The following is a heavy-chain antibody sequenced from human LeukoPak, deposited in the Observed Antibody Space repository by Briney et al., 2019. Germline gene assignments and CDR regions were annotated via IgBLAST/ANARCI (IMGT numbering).Heavy chain of an antibody. CDR1: GFTFRSHA. J-gene: IGHJ4*02. V-gene: IGHV3-23*01. CDR2: IYENGGTT. Sequence: GGSLRLSCVGSGFTFRSHAMSWFRQAPEKGLEFVSGIYENGGTTYYADSVKGRFSISRDNSKNTLYLQMDSLRGEDTAVYYCAKDFRIGYSAHFDYWGQGALVTVSS. CDR3: AKDFRIGYSAHFDY. D-gene: IGHD2-21*01.